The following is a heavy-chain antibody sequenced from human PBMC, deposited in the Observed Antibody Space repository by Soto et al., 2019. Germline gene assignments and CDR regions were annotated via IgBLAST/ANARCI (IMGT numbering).Heavy chain of an antibody. CDR3: ARAGDGAIDYTAFDI. V-gene: IGHV1-46*03. Sequence: ASVKVSCKASGYTFTSYGISWVRQAPGQGLEWMGIINPSGGSTSYAQKFQGRVTMTRDTSTSTVYMELSSLRSEDTAVYYCARAGDGAIDYTAFDIWGQGTMVTVSS. J-gene: IGHJ3*02. D-gene: IGHD4-4*01. CDR1: GYTFTSYG. CDR2: INPSGGST.